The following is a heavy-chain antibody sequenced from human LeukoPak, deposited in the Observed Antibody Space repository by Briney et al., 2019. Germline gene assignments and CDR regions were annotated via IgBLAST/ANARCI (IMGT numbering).Heavy chain of an antibody. CDR2: ISYDGSNK. CDR1: GFTFSSYG. CDR3: AKDRHCSGGSCYPGPYYYGMDV. D-gene: IGHD2-15*01. V-gene: IGHV3-30*18. J-gene: IGHJ6*02. Sequence: GRSLRLSCAASGFTFSSYGMHWVRQAPGKGLEWVAVISYDGSNKYYADSVKGRFTISRDNSKNTLYLQMNSLRAVDTAVYYCAKDRHCSGGSCYPGPYYYGMDVWGQGTTVTVSS.